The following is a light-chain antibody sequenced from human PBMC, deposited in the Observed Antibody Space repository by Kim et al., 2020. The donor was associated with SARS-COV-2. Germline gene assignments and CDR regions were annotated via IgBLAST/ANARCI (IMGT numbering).Light chain of an antibody. Sequence: ASVGDRVTLTCRTPRSISSHLNWYQQKPGRAPRLLIAASSTLQGGVPSRFSGSGSETYFTLTISSLQPEDFATYFCQQSYITPFTFGPGTKVDIK. V-gene: IGKV1-39*01. J-gene: IGKJ3*01. CDR2: ASS. CDR1: RSISSH. CDR3: QQSYITPFT.